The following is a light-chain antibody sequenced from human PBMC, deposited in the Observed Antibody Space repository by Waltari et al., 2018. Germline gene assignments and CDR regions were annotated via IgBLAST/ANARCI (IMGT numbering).Light chain of an antibody. Sequence: MAQSSLPLAVTLGESGSIPCRFSLSLVSGDGNTYFNWFQQRPGQSPRRLFYKASNRDSGVPDRFSGSGSGTDFTLTISRVEAEDVGVYYCMQGTHWPWTFGQGTKVEIK. CDR2: KAS. J-gene: IGKJ1*01. CDR3: MQGTHWPWT. V-gene: IGKV2-30*01. CDR1: LSLVSGDGNTY.